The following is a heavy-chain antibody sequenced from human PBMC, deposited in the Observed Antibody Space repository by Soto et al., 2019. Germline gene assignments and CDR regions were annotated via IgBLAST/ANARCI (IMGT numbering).Heavy chain of an antibody. J-gene: IGHJ4*02. CDR3: ANRNDYGSGSYFPFDH. V-gene: IGHV3-23*01. CDR2: ISGSGGST. D-gene: IGHD3-10*01. CDR1: VFTFSSYG. Sequence: GSLRLSGAASVFTFSSYGMSWVRQAPGKGLEWVSSISGSGGSTYYADSVKGRFTISRDNSKNTLYLQMSSLRAEDTAVYYCANRNDYGSGSYFPFDHWGQGTLVTVSS.